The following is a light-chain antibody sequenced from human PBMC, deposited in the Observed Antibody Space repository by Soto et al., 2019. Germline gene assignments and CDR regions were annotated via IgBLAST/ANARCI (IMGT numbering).Light chain of an antibody. CDR1: QSVSSN. CDR2: GAS. CDR3: QQYNNWPRT. Sequence: EIVMTQSPATLSVSPGERATLSCRASQSVSSNLAWYQQKPGQAPRLLIYGASTGATGIPARFSGSGSGTEFTLTISSLQSEDFADYYCQQYNNWPRTFGQGTKVDIK. J-gene: IGKJ1*01. V-gene: IGKV3-15*01.